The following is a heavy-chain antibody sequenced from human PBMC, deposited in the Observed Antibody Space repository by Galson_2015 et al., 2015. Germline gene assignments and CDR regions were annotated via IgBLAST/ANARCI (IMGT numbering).Heavy chain of an antibody. CDR3: ARRGRATVADYYYYGMDV. Sequence: QSGAEVKKPGESLKISCKGSGYSFTSYWISWVRQMPGKGLEWMGIIYPGDSDTRYSPSFQGQVTISADKSISTAYLQWSSLKASDTAMYYCARRGRATVADYYYYGMDVWGQGTTVTVSS. V-gene: IGHV5-51*03. J-gene: IGHJ6*02. D-gene: IGHD4-23*01. CDR1: GYSFTSYW. CDR2: IYPGDSDT.